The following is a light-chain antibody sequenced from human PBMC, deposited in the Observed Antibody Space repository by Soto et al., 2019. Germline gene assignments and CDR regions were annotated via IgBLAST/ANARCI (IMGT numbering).Light chain of an antibody. Sequence: DIQMTQSPSTLSASVGERVTMTCRASQSIGSWLAWYQHKPGRAPKLLIFDGARLESGVPSRFSGSGSGTEFTFTISSLQPEDFATYYCQQYNKFSPTFXQGAKVDIK. CDR1: QSIGSW. CDR3: QQYNKFSPT. V-gene: IGKV1-5*01. CDR2: DGA. J-gene: IGKJ1*01.